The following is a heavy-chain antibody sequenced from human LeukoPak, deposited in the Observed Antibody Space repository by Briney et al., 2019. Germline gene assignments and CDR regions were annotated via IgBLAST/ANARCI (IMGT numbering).Heavy chain of an antibody. Sequence: ASETLSLTCTVSGGSISSYYWSWIRQPPGKGLEWIGRIYTSGSTNYNPSLKSRVTMSVDTSKNQFSLKLSSVTAADTAVYYCARGSSDHSGKLDYWGQGTLVTVPS. V-gene: IGHV4-4*07. J-gene: IGHJ4*02. CDR2: IYTSGST. D-gene: IGHD3-10*01. CDR1: GGSISSYY. CDR3: ARGSSDHSGKLDY.